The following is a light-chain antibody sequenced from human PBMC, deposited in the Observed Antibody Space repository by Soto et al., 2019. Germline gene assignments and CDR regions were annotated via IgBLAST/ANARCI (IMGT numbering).Light chain of an antibody. CDR2: AAS. V-gene: IGKV1-8*01. J-gene: IGKJ2*01. CDR1: QGISSY. Sequence: AIRMTQSPSSFSASTGDRVTITCRASQGISSYLAWYQQKPGKAPKLLVYAASTLQNGVPSRFSGSGSGSDFTLTISCLQSEDFAIYFCQQYYTYPQTFGQGTK. CDR3: QQYYTYPQT.